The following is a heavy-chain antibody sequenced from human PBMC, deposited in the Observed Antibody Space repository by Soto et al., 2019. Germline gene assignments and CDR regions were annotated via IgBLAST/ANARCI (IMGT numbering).Heavy chain of an antibody. D-gene: IGHD3-10*01. CDR3: SRVVHYYGSGSYYGPYFDY. V-gene: IGHV3-21*05. CDR1: GFTFSSYS. CDR2: ISSSSSYT. Sequence: GGSLRLSCAASGFTFSSYSMNWVRQAPGKGLEWVSYISSSSSYTNYADSVKGRFTISRDNAKNSLYLQMNSLRAEDTAVYYCSRVVHYYGSGSYYGPYFDYWGQGILVTVSS. J-gene: IGHJ4*02.